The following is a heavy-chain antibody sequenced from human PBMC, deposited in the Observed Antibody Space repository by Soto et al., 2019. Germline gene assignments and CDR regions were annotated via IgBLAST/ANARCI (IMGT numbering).Heavy chain of an antibody. CDR3: ASSASDYYYYYMDV. V-gene: IGHV3-53*04. CDR2: IYSGGST. Sequence: EVQLVESGGGLVQPGGSLRLSCAASGFTVSSNYMSWVRQAPGKGLEWVSVIYSGGSTYYADSVKGRFTISRHNSKNTLYLQMNSLRAEDTAVYYCASSASDYYYYYMDVWGKGTTVTVSS. J-gene: IGHJ6*03. CDR1: GFTVSSNY. D-gene: IGHD2-2*01.